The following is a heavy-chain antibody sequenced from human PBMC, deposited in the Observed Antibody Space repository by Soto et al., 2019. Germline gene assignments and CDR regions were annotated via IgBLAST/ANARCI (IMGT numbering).Heavy chain of an antibody. Sequence: SVKVSCKASGYTFTSYAMHWVRQAPGQRLEWMGWINAGNGNTKYSQKFQGRVTITRDTSASTAYMELSSLRSEDTAVYYCAREREGGNYDYVWGSYRSNAMDVWGQGTTVTVSS. D-gene: IGHD3-16*02. V-gene: IGHV1-3*01. CDR1: GYTFTSYA. J-gene: IGHJ6*02. CDR3: AREREGGNYDYVWGSYRSNAMDV. CDR2: INAGNGNT.